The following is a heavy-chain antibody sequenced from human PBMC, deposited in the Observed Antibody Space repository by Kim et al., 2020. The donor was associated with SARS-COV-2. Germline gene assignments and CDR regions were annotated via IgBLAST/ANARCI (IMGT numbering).Heavy chain of an antibody. CDR2: IKSKTDGGTT. J-gene: IGHJ4*02. Sequence: GGSLRLSCAASGFTFSNAWMSWVRQAPGKGLEWVGRIKSKTDGGTTDYAAPVKGRFTISRDDSKNTLYLQMNSLKTEDTAVYYCTTWAVDTAMVTDYWGQGTLVTVSS. V-gene: IGHV3-15*01. CDR1: GFTFSNAW. D-gene: IGHD5-18*01. CDR3: TTWAVDTAMVTDY.